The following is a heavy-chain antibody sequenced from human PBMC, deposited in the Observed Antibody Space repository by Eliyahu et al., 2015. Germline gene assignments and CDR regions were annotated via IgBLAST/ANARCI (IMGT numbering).Heavy chain of an antibody. V-gene: IGHV4-31*03. CDR1: XXSIXXXXYX. Sequence: QVQLQESGPGLVKPSQTLSLTCTVSXXSIXXXXYXWSXIRQHPGKGLEWIGYIYYSGSTYYNPSLKSRVTISVDTSKNQFSLKLSSVTAADTAVYYCARERIWFGESLGAFDIWVQGTMVTVSS. J-gene: IGHJ3*02. CDR2: IYYSGST. D-gene: IGHD3-10*01. CDR3: ARERIWFGESLGAFDI.